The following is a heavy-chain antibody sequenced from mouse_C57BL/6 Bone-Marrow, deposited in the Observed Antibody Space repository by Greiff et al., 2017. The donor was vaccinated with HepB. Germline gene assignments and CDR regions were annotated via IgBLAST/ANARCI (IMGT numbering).Heavy chain of an antibody. J-gene: IGHJ1*03. CDR3: VRHRGYYSNLDWYFDV. CDR2: IRSKSNNYAT. CDR1: GFSFNTYA. Sequence: EVQLVESGGGLVQPKGSLKLSCAASGFSFNTYAMNWVRQAPGKGLEWVARIRSKSNNYATYYADSVKDRFTISRDDSESMLYLQMNNLKTEDTAMYYCVRHRGYYSNLDWYFDVWGTGTTVTVSS. D-gene: IGHD2-5*01. V-gene: IGHV10-1*01.